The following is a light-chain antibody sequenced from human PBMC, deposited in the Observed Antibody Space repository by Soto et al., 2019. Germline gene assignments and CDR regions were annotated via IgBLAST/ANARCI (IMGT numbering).Light chain of an antibody. V-gene: IGLV1-40*01. CDR2: ANS. CDR3: QSYDTSLSGYV. J-gene: IGLJ1*01. Sequence: QSVLTQPPSVSGAPGQRVTISCTGSSSNIGAGYDVHWYQQLPGTAPKLLMYANSNRPSGVPDRFSGSKSGTSASLAITGLQAEDAADYYCQSYDTSLSGYVFGTGTKLTVL. CDR1: SSNIGAGYD.